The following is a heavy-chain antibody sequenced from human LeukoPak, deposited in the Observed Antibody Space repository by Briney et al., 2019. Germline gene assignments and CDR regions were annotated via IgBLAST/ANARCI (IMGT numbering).Heavy chain of an antibody. J-gene: IGHJ4*02. D-gene: IGHD3-10*01. V-gene: IGHV4-34*01. CDR1: GGSFSGYY. CDR2: INHSGST. CDR3: ARGPFSNYYGSGSYYNPNFDY. Sequence: SETLSLTCAVYGGSFSGYYWSWIRQPPGKGLEWIGEINHSGSTNYNPSLKSRVTISVDTSKNQFSLKLSSVTAADTAVYYCARGPFSNYYGSGSYYNPNFDYWGQGTLVTVSS.